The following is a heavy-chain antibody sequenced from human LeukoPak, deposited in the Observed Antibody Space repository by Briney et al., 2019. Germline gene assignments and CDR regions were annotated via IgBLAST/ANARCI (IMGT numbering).Heavy chain of an antibody. J-gene: IGHJ4*02. V-gene: IGHV3-23*01. CDR2: ISGSGGST. CDR1: GFTFSSYA. Sequence: PGGSLRLSCAASGFTFSSYAMSWVRPAPGKGLEWVSAISGSGGSTYYADSVKGRFTIPRDNSKNTLYLQMNSLRAEDTAVYYCAKGHITIFGGTSGGYYFAYGGQGPLVTVPS. D-gene: IGHD3-3*01. CDR3: AKGHITIFGGTSGGYYFAY.